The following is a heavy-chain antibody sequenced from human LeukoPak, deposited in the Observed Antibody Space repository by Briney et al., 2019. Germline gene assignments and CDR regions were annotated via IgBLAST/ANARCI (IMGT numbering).Heavy chain of an antibody. CDR3: ARRGYYDSSGYSHTPFDY. CDR1: GFTFSSYW. V-gene: IGHV4-39*07. Sequence: GSLRLSCAVSGFTFSSYWMSWVRQAPGKGLEWIGSIYYTGSTYYNPSLKSRVTISGDTSKNQFSLKLSSVTAADTAVYYCARRGYYDSSGYSHTPFDYWGQGTLVTVSS. D-gene: IGHD3-22*01. CDR2: IYYTGST. J-gene: IGHJ4*02.